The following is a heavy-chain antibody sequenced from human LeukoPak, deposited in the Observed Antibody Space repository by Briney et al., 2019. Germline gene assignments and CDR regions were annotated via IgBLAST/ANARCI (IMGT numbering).Heavy chain of an antibody. CDR3: AKAQGDLRLGY. Sequence: GGPLRLSCAASGFTFSGYGMHWVRQAPGKGLQWVAFIRYDGSNKYYVDSVKGRFTISRDNSKNTVYLQMNSLRAEDTALYFCAKAQGDLRLGYWGQGSLVTVSS. D-gene: IGHD2-21*02. V-gene: IGHV3-30*02. J-gene: IGHJ4*02. CDR2: IRYDGSNK. CDR1: GFTFSGYG.